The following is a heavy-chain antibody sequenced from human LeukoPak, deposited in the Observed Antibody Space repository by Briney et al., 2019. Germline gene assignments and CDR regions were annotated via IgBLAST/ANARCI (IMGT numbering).Heavy chain of an antibody. J-gene: IGHJ4*02. Sequence: GGFLRLSCAASGFTLSSYAMHWVRQAPGKGLEWVAVISYDGSNKYYADSVKGRFTISRDNSKNTLYLQMNSLRAEDTAVYYCARDFTATVVCDYWGQGTLVTVSS. CDR1: GFTLSSYA. CDR2: ISYDGSNK. D-gene: IGHD4-23*01. CDR3: ARDFTATVVCDY. V-gene: IGHV3-30*01.